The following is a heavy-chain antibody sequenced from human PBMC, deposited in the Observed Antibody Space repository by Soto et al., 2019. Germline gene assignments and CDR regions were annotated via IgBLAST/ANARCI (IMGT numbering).Heavy chain of an antibody. CDR3: ATSLLHCSGGSCYSGWFDP. CDR1: GYTLTELS. V-gene: IGHV1-24*01. J-gene: IGHJ5*02. CDR2: FDPEDGET. D-gene: IGHD2-15*01. Sequence: ASVKVSCKVSGYTLTELSMHWVRQAPGKGLEWMGGFDPEDGETIYAQKFQGRVTMTEDTSTDTAYTELSSLRSEDTAVYYCATSLLHCSGGSCYSGWFDPWGQGTLVTVSS.